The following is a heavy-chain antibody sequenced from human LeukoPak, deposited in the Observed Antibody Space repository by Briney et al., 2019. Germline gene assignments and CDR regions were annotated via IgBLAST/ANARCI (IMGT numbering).Heavy chain of an antibody. J-gene: IGHJ5*02. V-gene: IGHV4-34*01. CDR1: GGSFSGYY. CDR2: LNHSGST. CDR3: ARGRFRHYYVSGSYPWFDP. Sequence: SETLSLTCAVSGGSFSGYYWSWVRQPPGKGLEWIGELNHSGSTKYNPSLKSRVTISVDTSKNQFSLKLSSVTAADTAVYYCARGRFRHYYVSGSYPWFDPWGQGTLVTVSA. D-gene: IGHD3-10*01.